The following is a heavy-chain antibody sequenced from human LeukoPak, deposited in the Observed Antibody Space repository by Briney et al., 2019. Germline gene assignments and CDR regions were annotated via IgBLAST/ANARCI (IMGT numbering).Heavy chain of an antibody. J-gene: IGHJ4*02. CDR2: IVVGSGNT. Sequence: EASVKVSCKVSGYTLTELSMHWVRQARRQRLEWIGLIVVGSGNTNYAQKFQERVTITRDMSTSTAYMELSSLRSEDTAVYYCAAAGITIFGVVIPVFDYWGQGTLVTVSS. CDR1: GYTLTELS. V-gene: IGHV1-58*02. D-gene: IGHD3-3*01. CDR3: AAAGITIFGVVIPVFDY.